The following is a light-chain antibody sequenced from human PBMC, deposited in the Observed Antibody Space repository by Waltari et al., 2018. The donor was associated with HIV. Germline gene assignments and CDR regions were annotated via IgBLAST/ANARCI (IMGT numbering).Light chain of an antibody. CDR3: AAWDDSLSGWV. V-gene: IGLV1-47*01. Sequence: QSVLSLPPSASGTPGQRVPISCSGSRSHLASNYVYLYQQLPGMAPKLLIYRNNQRPSGVPDRFSGSKSGTSASLAISGLRSEDEADYYCAAWDDSLSGWVFGGGTKLTVL. CDR2: RNN. CDR1: RSHLASNY. J-gene: IGLJ3*02.